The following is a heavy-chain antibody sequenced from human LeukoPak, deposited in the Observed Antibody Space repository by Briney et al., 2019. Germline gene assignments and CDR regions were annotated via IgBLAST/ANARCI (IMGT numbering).Heavy chain of an antibody. CDR1: GFTFSTYW. CDR3: ARDSPGYLAYDS. D-gene: IGHD1-1*01. CDR2: IKEDGSAT. J-gene: IGHJ4*02. Sequence: GGSLRLSCAASGFTFSTYWMTWVRQAPGRGPEWVANIKEDGSATYYVDSVKGRFTISRDNAKKSLYLQMNSLRAEDTAVYYCARDSPGYLAYDSWGQGTLVTVSS. V-gene: IGHV3-7*04.